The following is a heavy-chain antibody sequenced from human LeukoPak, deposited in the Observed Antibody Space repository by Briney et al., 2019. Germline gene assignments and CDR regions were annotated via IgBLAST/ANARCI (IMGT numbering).Heavy chain of an antibody. Sequence: GGSLRLSCVDSEITFSTYWMHWVRQAPGEGPVWVSRINTDGSTTNYADSVKGRFTISRDNAKNSLYLQMNSLRAEDTAVYYCAREPYYYDSSGYLAFDIWGQGTMVTVSS. J-gene: IGHJ3*02. CDR1: EITFSTYW. D-gene: IGHD3-22*01. CDR2: INTDGSTT. CDR3: AREPYYYDSSGYLAFDI. V-gene: IGHV3-74*01.